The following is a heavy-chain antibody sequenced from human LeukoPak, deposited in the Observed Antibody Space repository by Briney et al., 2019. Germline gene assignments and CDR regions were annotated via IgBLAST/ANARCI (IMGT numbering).Heavy chain of an antibody. CDR3: AKCGFSGSGWYWDGLGSSPTKYYFDY. V-gene: IGHV3-23*01. Sequence: GGSLRLSCAASGFTFSSYAVSWVRQAPGKGLEWVSTISGSGGSTYYADSVKGRFTISRDNSKNTLYLQMNSLRAEDTAVYYCAKCGFSGSGWYWDGLGSSPTKYYFDYWGQGTLVTVSS. J-gene: IGHJ4*02. CDR1: GFTFSSYA. CDR2: ISGSGGST. D-gene: IGHD6-19*01.